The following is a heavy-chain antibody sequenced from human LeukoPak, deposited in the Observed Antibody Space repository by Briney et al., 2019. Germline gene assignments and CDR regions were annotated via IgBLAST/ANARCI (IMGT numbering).Heavy chain of an antibody. Sequence: EWLALIYWDDDKRYSPSLKSRLTITKDTSKNQVVLTMTNMDPVDTATYYCAHPLDSSSWTYWGQGTLVTVSS. J-gene: IGHJ4*02. CDR2: IYWDDDK. D-gene: IGHD6-13*01. V-gene: IGHV2-5*02. CDR3: AHPLDSSSWTY.